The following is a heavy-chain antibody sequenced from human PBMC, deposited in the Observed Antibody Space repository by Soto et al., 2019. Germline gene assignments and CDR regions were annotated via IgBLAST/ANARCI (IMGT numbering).Heavy chain of an antibody. Sequence: GGSLRLSCAVSGFTFDDNAMHWVRQAPEKGLEWVSGINWKSDIGYADSVKGRFTISRDNAENSLDLQMNSLRAEDTALYYCAISQDRGGRTTFIYWGQGTQVTVSS. D-gene: IGHD3-16*01. J-gene: IGHJ4*02. V-gene: IGHV3-9*01. CDR3: AISQDRGGRTTFIY. CDR1: GFTFDDNA. CDR2: INWKSDI.